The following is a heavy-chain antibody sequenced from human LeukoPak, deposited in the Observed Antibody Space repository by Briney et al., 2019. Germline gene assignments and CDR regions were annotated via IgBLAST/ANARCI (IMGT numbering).Heavy chain of an antibody. V-gene: IGHV3-23*01. CDR1: GFTFSSYA. CDR3: AKITMIVVAPGAFDI. Sequence: GGSLRLSCAASGFTFSSYAMSWVCQAPGKGLEWVSAISGSGGSTYYADSVKGRFTISRDNSKNTLYLQMNSLRAEDTAVYYCAKITMIVVAPGAFDIWGQGTMVTVSS. J-gene: IGHJ3*02. D-gene: IGHD3-22*01. CDR2: ISGSGGST.